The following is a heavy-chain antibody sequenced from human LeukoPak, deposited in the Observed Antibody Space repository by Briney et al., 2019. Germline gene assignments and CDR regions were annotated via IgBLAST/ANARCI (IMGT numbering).Heavy chain of an antibody. Sequence: SETLSLTCAVYGGSFSGYYWSWIRQPPGKGLEWIGEINHSGSTNYNPSLKSRVTISVDTPKNQFSLKLSSVTAADTAVYYCASLSRRYSYGAYYFDYWGQGTLVTVSS. CDR2: INHSGST. D-gene: IGHD5-18*01. J-gene: IGHJ4*02. CDR1: GGSFSGYY. CDR3: ASLSRRYSYGAYYFDY. V-gene: IGHV4-34*01.